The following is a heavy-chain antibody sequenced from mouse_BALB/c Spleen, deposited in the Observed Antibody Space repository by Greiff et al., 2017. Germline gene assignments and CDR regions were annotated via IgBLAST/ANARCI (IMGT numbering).Heavy chain of an antibody. V-gene: IGHV5-4*02. D-gene: IGHD3-2*01. J-gene: IGHJ3*01. Sequence: EVQRVESGGGLVKPGGSLKLSCAASGFTFSDYYMYWVRQTPEKRLEWVATISDGGSYTYYPDSVKGRFTISRDNAKNNLYLQMSSLKSEDTAMYYCARDDSSGYWFAYWGQGTLVTVSA. CDR1: GFTFSDYY. CDR2: ISDGGSYT. CDR3: ARDDSSGYWFAY.